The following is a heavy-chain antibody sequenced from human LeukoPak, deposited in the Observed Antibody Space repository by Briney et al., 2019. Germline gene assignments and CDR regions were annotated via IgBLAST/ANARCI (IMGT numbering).Heavy chain of an antibody. D-gene: IGHD2-21*01. Sequence: GGSLRLSCAASGFTFTSYAMSWVRQAPGKGLEWVSAISGSGGSTYYADSLKGRFTISRDNSKNTLYLQMNSLRAEDTAVYYCAKFLPTHIVVANYYFYYWGQGTLVTVSS. J-gene: IGHJ4*02. CDR1: GFTFTSYA. CDR2: ISGSGGST. CDR3: AKFLPTHIVVANYYFYY. V-gene: IGHV3-23*01.